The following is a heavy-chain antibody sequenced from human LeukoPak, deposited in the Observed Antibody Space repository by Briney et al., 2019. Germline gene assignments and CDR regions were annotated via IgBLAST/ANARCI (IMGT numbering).Heavy chain of an antibody. J-gene: IGHJ4*02. CDR1: GFTFSSYG. V-gene: IGHV3-33*01. Sequence: GGSLRLSCAASGFTFSSYGMHWVRQAPGKGLEWVAVIWYDGSNKYYADSVKDRFTISRDNSKNTLYLQMNSLRAEDTAVYYCARYRSGSYFDYWGQGTLVTVSS. CDR3: ARYRSGSYFDY. CDR2: IWYDGSNK. D-gene: IGHD1-26*01.